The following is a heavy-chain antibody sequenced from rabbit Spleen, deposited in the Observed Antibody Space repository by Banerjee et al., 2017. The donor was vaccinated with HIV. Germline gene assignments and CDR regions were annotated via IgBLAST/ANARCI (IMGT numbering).Heavy chain of an antibody. Sequence: QEQLVEYGGDLVQPEGSLTLTCKASGLDFSSSYWMCWVRQAPGKGLEWISCIAGSSSGFTYSATWAKGRFTISKTSSTTVTLQMTSLTVADTATYFCARDTGTSFSSYGMDLWGPGTLVTVS. CDR3: ARDTGTSFSSYGMDL. CDR1: GLDFSSSYW. CDR2: IAGSSSGFT. V-gene: IGHV1S45*01. J-gene: IGHJ6*01. D-gene: IGHD7-1*01.